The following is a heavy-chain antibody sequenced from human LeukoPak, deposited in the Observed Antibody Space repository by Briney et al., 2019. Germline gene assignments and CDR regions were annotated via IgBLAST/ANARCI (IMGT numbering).Heavy chain of an antibody. CDR1: GFTFDDYA. D-gene: IGHD6-13*01. CDR3: AKAAAGTAGFDY. Sequence: AGGSLRLSCAASGFTFDDYAMHWVRQAPGKGLEWVSGISWNSGSIGYADSVKGRFTISRDNAKNSLYLQMNSLRAEDTALYYCAKAAAGTAGFDYWGQGTLVTASS. J-gene: IGHJ4*02. V-gene: IGHV3-9*01. CDR2: ISWNSGSI.